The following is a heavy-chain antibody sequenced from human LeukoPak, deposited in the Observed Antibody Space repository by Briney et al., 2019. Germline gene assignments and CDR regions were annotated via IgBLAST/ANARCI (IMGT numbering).Heavy chain of an antibody. CDR3: ARESIAVAGAPFDY. V-gene: IGHV3-48*03. Sequence: GGSLRLSCAASGFTFSSYEMNWVRQAPGKGLEWVSYISSGSTIYDADSVKGRFTISRDNAKNSPYLQMNSLRAEDTAVYYCARESIAVAGAPFDYWGQGTLVTVSS. J-gene: IGHJ4*02. CDR1: GFTFSSYE. CDR2: ISSGSTI. D-gene: IGHD6-19*01.